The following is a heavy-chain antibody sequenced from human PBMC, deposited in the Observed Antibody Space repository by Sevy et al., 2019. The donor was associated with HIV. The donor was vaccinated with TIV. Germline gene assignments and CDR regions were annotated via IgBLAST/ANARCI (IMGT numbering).Heavy chain of an antibody. Sequence: ASVKVSCKASGYTFTDYYMHWVRQAPGQGLEWMGWINPNSGGTNYAQKFQGRVTMTRDTSISTAYMELSRLRSDDTAGYYFARALFLNSGHFDYWGQGTLVTVSS. V-gene: IGHV1-2*02. J-gene: IGHJ4*02. D-gene: IGHD3-10*01. CDR2: INPNSGGT. CDR3: ARALFLNSGHFDY. CDR1: GYTFTDYY.